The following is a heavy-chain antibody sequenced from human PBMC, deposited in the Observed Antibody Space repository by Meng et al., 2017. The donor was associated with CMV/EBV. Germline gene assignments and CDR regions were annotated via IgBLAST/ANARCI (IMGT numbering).Heavy chain of an antibody. V-gene: IGHV1-69*05. CDR1: GGTFSSYA. CDR3: ARVSTWVSHHAFDI. D-gene: IGHD2-2*01. Sequence: SVKVSCKASGGTFSSYAISWVRQAPGQGLEWMGGIIPIFGTANYAQKFQGRVTITTDESTSTAYMELCSLRSEDTAVYYCARVSTWVSHHAFDIWGQGTMVTVSS. J-gene: IGHJ3*02. CDR2: IIPIFGTA.